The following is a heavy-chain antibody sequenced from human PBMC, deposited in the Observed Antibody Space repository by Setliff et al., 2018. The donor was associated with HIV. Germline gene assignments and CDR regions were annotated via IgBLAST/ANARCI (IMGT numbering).Heavy chain of an antibody. D-gene: IGHD3-22*01. CDR2: ISSSGNT. CDR3: ARGLSFYDPGGFDY. J-gene: IGHJ4*02. V-gene: IGHV4-39*01. Sequence: SETLSLTCTVSGGSISSTSYYWGWIRQPPGTGLEWIGSISSSGNTYSNPSLRSRLSISLDTSKNQFSLKLNSVTAADTAVYYCARGLSFYDPGGFDYWGQGTLVTAPQ. CDR1: GGSISSTSYY.